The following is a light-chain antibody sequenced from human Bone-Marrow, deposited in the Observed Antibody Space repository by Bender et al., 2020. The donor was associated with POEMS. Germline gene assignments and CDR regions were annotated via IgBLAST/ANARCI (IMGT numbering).Light chain of an antibody. Sequence: FMLTHRHSASLCPGETVTISCTRSIGSMARYYVQWFQRRPGSSPTIEMYEDNQRPSGVVYRFSCSIDSSSNSSFLTISVLKAEDEADYYCQSDDTSHVVFGGGTKLTVL. J-gene: IGLJ2*01. V-gene: IGLV6-57*01. CDR2: EDN. CDR3: QSDDTSHVV. CDR1: IGSMARYY.